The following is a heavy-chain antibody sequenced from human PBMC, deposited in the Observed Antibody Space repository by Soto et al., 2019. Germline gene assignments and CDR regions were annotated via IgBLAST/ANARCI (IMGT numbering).Heavy chain of an antibody. Sequence: SETLSLTCTVYGDSISSADYYWSWIRQTPXRGLEWIGHIFYSGTTYYNPSLKSRLTISVDTSKNHFSLRLTSVTAADTAVYYCARDLWVEPELYYYGMDVWGQGTTVTVSS. CDR3: ARDLWVEPELYYYGMDV. CDR1: GDSISSADYY. CDR2: IFYSGTT. D-gene: IGHD1-1*01. J-gene: IGHJ6*02. V-gene: IGHV4-30-4*01.